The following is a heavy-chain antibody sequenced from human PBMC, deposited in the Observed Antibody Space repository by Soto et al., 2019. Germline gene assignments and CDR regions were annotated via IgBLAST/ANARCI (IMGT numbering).Heavy chain of an antibody. J-gene: IGHJ4*02. Sequence: GGSLRLSCAASGFTFSSYSMNWVRQAPGKGLEWVSYISSVGSTIYYADSVKGRFTISRDNAKNSLYLQMNSLRAEDTAVYYCARVDPFRGGMGATNYWGQGTLVTVSS. CDR2: ISSVGSTI. CDR1: GFTFSSYS. CDR3: ARVDPFRGGMGATNY. V-gene: IGHV3-48*01. D-gene: IGHD3-10*01.